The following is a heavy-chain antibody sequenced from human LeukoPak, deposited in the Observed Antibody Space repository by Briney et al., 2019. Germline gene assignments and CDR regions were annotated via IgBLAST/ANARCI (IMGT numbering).Heavy chain of an antibody. CDR3: ARGSSSGYSHFDY. CDR2: INAGNGNT. Sequence: ASVKVSCKASGYTFTSYAMHWVRQAPGQRLEWMGWINAGNGNTKYSQKFQGRVTITRDTSVSTAYMELSSLRSEDTAVYYCARGSSSGYSHFDYWGQGTLVTVSS. CDR1: GYTFTSYA. J-gene: IGHJ4*02. D-gene: IGHD3-22*01. V-gene: IGHV1-3*01.